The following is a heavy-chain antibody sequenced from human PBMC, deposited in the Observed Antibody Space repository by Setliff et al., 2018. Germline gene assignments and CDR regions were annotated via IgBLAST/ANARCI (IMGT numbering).Heavy chain of an antibody. D-gene: IGHD6-13*01. CDR3: ARGSRRAPTLYSSSWYGRGCGSRGYYFDY. J-gene: IGHJ4*02. CDR2: INHSGST. Sequence: SETLSLTCAVYGGSFSGYYWSWIRQPPGKGLEWIGEINHSGSTKYNPSLKRRVTISVDTSKNHYPLKLSSVTAADTAVYYCARGSRRAPTLYSSSWYGRGCGSRGYYFDYWGQGTLVTAPQ. V-gene: IGHV4-34*01. CDR1: GGSFSGYY.